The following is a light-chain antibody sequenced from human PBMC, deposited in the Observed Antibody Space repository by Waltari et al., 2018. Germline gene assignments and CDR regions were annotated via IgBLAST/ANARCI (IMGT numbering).Light chain of an antibody. CDR2: GAS. Sequence: ETVLPQSPASLSVSPGERATLPGRASQTISSNLAWYQQKPGQAPRLLIYGASTRATGIPARFSGSGSGTEFTLTISSLQSEDFAVYYCQQYNNWPPGTFGPGTKVEIK. J-gene: IGKJ1*01. V-gene: IGKV3-15*01. CDR3: QQYNNWPPGT. CDR1: QTISSN.